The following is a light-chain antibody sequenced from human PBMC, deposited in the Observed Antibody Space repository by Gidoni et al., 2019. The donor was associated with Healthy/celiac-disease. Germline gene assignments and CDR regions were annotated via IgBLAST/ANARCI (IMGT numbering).Light chain of an antibody. Sequence: EIVLTQSPATLSLSPVERATLSCRASQSVSSYLAWYQQKPGQAPRLLIYEASNRATGIPARLSGSGSGKDFTLTSSSLEHEDFAVYYCQQRSNWPPNTFGQGTKLEIK. CDR1: QSVSSY. CDR3: QQRSNWPPNT. J-gene: IGKJ2*01. CDR2: EAS. V-gene: IGKV3-11*01.